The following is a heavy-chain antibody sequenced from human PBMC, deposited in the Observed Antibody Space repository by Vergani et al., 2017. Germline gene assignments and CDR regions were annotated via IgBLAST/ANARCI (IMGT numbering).Heavy chain of an antibody. CDR1: GFTFSSYA. V-gene: IGHV3-23*01. D-gene: IGHD5-18*01. Sequence: EVQLLESGGGLVQPGGSLRLSCAASGFTFSSYAMSWVRQAPGKGLEWVSAISGRGGSTYYADSVKGRFTISRDNSKNTLYLQMNSLRAEDTAVYYCAKDGEGYSYGYRHFDYWGQGTLVTVSS. CDR3: AKDGEGYSYGYRHFDY. J-gene: IGHJ4*02. CDR2: ISGRGGST.